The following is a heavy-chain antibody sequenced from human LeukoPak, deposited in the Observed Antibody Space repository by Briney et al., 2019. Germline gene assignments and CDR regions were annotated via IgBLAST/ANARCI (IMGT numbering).Heavy chain of an antibody. CDR1: GGSISSGDYS. Sequence: PSQTLSLTCAVSGGSISSGDYSWSWIRRPPGKGLEWIGYIGRSGSTHYNPSLKSRVTISVDWSKNQFSLNLSSVTAADTAVYYCARRVYKWNDGLDYWGQGTLVTVSS. CDR3: ARRVYKWNDGLDY. D-gene: IGHD1-20*01. V-gene: IGHV4-30-2*01. CDR2: IGRSGST. J-gene: IGHJ4*02.